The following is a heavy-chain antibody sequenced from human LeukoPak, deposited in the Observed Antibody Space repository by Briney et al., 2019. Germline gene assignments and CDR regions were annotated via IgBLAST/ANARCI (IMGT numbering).Heavy chain of an antibody. Sequence: PGGSLRLSCAASGFTFSSYGMHWVRQAPGKGLEWVAVISYDGSNKYYADSVKGRFTISRDNSKNTLYLQMNSLRAEDTAVYYCAKEGDGYNFPFDYWGQGTLVTVSS. CDR1: GFTFSSYG. CDR3: AKEGDGYNFPFDY. CDR2: ISYDGSNK. V-gene: IGHV3-30*18. J-gene: IGHJ4*02. D-gene: IGHD5-24*01.